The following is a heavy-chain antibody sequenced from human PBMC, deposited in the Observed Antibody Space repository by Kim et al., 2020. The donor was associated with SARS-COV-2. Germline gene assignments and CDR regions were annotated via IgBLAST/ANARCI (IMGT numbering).Heavy chain of an antibody. D-gene: IGHD2-15*01. CDR3: ATDPRLFSGSFWGGFDY. CDR1: GYTFTELS. V-gene: IGHV1-24*01. CDR2: FNPEDGEN. Sequence: ASVKVSCKFSGYTFTELSIHWVRQAPGEGLEWMGGFNPEDGENIYAQKFQGRVTMTEDTSTDTAYMHLSSLRSEDTAVYYCATDPRLFSGSFWGGFDYWGQGTLLTVSS. J-gene: IGHJ4*02.